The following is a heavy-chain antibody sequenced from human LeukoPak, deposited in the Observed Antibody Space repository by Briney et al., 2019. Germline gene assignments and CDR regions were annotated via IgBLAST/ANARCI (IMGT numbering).Heavy chain of an antibody. D-gene: IGHD1-26*01. J-gene: IGHJ4*02. Sequence: GRSLRLSCAASRFTFSNYAMHWVRQAPGKGLEWVSAISGSGGDTYYADSVKGRFTISRDNSKNTLYLQMNSLRAEDTAVYYCAKDPDLGALPPCCGQGTLVTVSS. CDR3: AKDPDLGALPPC. CDR1: RFTFSNYA. CDR2: ISGSGGDT. V-gene: IGHV3-23*01.